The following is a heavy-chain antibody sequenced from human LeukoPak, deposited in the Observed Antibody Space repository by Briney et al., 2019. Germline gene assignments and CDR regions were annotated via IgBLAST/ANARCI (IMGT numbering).Heavy chain of an antibody. CDR2: IIPILGIA. V-gene: IGHV1-69*04. CDR3: AMDTVVTRTFDY. CDR1: GGTFSSYA. D-gene: IGHD4-23*01. Sequence: SVKVSCKASGGTFSSYAISWVRQAPGQGLEWMGRIIPILGIANYAQKFQGRVTITADKSTSTAYMELSSLRSEGTAVYYCAMDTVVTRTFDYWGQGTLVTVSP. J-gene: IGHJ4*02.